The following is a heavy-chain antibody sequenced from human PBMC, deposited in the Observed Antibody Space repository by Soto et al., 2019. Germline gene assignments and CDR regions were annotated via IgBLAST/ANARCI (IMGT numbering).Heavy chain of an antibody. V-gene: IGHV1-18*01. CDR3: DREPFRAVAGIYFDF. Sequence: QVQLVQSGAEVKKPGASVKVSCKASGYTFTSYGISWVRQAPGQGLEWMGWISAYNGNTNYAQKLQGRVTMTTDTSTSTDYMELRSLRSADTAVYYCDREPFRAVAGIYFDFWGDRHLVTVSS. CDR2: ISAYNGNT. D-gene: IGHD6-19*01. J-gene: IGHJ4*01. CDR1: GYTFTSYG.